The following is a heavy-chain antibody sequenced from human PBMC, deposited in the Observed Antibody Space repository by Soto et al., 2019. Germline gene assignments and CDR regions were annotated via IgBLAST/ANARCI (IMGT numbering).Heavy chain of an antibody. Sequence: QVQLVESGGGVVQPGRSLRLSCAASGFTFSSYAMHWVRQAPGKGLEWVAVISYDGSNKYYADSVKGRFTISRDNSKNTLYLQMISLRAEDTAVYYCASGRRGYSYGFYGLDYWGQGTLVTVSS. CDR3: ASGRRGYSYGFYGLDY. J-gene: IGHJ4*02. CDR2: ISYDGSNK. D-gene: IGHD5-18*01. CDR1: GFTFSSYA. V-gene: IGHV3-30-3*01.